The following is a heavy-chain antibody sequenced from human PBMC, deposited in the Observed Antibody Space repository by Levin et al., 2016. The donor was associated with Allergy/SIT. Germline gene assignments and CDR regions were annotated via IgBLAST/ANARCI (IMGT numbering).Heavy chain of an antibody. J-gene: IGHJ6*02. Sequence: PGKGLEWIGYIYYSGSTNYNPSLKSRVTISVDTSKNQFSLKLSSVTAADTAVYYCARGLGDDYSMDVWGQGTTVTVSS. CDR2: IYYSGST. V-gene: IGHV4-59*13. D-gene: IGHD3-16*01. CDR3: ARGLGDDYSMDV.